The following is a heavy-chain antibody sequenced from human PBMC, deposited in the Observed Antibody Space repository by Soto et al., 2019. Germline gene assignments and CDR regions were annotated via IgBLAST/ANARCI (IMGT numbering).Heavy chain of an antibody. Sequence: QVQLVQSGAEVKKPGSSVKVSCKASGGTFSSYTISWVRQAPGQGLEWMGRIIPILGIANYAQKFQGRVTITADKSTSTAYMELSSLISEDTAVYYCARVASGYVRPDDAFDIWGQGTMVTVSS. J-gene: IGHJ3*02. V-gene: IGHV1-69*02. CDR1: GGTFSSYT. CDR3: ARVASGYVRPDDAFDI. CDR2: IIPILGIA. D-gene: IGHD5-12*01.